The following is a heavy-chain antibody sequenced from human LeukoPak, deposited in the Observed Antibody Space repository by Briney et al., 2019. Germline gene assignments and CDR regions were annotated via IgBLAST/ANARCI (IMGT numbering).Heavy chain of an antibody. J-gene: IGHJ4*02. V-gene: IGHV1-46*01. Sequence: ASVEVSCKASGYTFTSYYMHWVRQAPGQGLEWMGIINPSGGSTSYAQKFQGRVTMTRDTSTSTVSMELSSLRSEDTAVYYCAREAGWPLNENCTNGVCPFDYWGQGTLVTVSS. D-gene: IGHD2-8*01. CDR2: INPSGGST. CDR3: AREAGWPLNENCTNGVCPFDY. CDR1: GYTFTSYY.